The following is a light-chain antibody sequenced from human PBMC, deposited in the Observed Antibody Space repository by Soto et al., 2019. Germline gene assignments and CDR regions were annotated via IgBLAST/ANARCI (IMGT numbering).Light chain of an antibody. CDR3: LQYNNWPRT. V-gene: IGKV3-15*01. Sequence: EVVLTQFPATLPLSPGERATLSCRASQSVSSNLAWYQQKPGQAPRRLIYSASTRAPGIPARFSGSGSGTEFTLTISGLQSEDFAVYYCLQYNNWPRTFGQGTKVDIK. J-gene: IGKJ1*01. CDR1: QSVSSN. CDR2: SAS.